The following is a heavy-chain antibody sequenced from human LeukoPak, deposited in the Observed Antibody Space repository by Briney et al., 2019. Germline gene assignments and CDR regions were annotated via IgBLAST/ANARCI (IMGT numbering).Heavy chain of an antibody. CDR3: ARSDGYGLVGI. D-gene: IGHD3-10*01. Sequence: SETLSLTCTVSGGSISSGSYYWSWIRQPAGKGLEWIGRIYTSGSTNYNPSLKSRVIIIIDTPKNHFSLTLSSVTAADTAVYYCARSDGYGLVGIWGQGTMVTVSS. CDR1: GGSISSGSYY. V-gene: IGHV4-61*02. J-gene: IGHJ3*02. CDR2: IYTSGST.